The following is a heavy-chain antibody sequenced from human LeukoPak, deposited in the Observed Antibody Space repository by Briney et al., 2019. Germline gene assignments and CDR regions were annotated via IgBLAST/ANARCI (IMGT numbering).Heavy chain of an antibody. J-gene: IGHJ4*02. CDR3: AKDIRSIAAAGSYFDY. Sequence: PGGSLRLSCAASGFTFSLNEMNWVRQAPGKGLEWVSYINGPATNIFYADSVKGRFTISRDNAKNSLYLQMNSLRAEDTALYYCAKDIRSIAAAGSYFDYWGQGTLVTVSS. V-gene: IGHV3-48*03. D-gene: IGHD6-13*01. CDR1: GFTFSLNE. CDR2: INGPATNI.